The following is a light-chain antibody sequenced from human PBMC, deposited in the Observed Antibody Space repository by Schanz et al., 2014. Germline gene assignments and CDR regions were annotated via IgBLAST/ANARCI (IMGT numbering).Light chain of an antibody. J-gene: IGKJ1*01. CDR1: QSVKSSF. V-gene: IGKV3D-20*02. CDR3: QLRGNWPPWT. CDR2: GAS. Sequence: EIVLTQSPATLSLSPGERATLSCRASQSVKSSFLAWYQQRPGQAPRLLIYGASTRATGIPDRFSGSGSGTDFTLAISRLEPEDFAVYYCQLRGNWPPWTFGQGTKVEV.